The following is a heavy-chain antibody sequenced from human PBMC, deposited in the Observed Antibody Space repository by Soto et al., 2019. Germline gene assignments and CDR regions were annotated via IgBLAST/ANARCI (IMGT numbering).Heavy chain of an antibody. CDR2: ISASSSTL. D-gene: IGHD4-17*01. CDR1: GFTFSSYA. Sequence: DVQLVESGGGLVQPGGSLRLSCAASGFTFSSYAMNWVRQAPGKGLEWVFFISASSSTLYYADSVKGRFTISRDNTKNSLFLEMNRLRAEDTALYYCARASLMTTIFDYWGQGAQVTVSA. CDR3: ARASLMTTIFDY. J-gene: IGHJ4*02. V-gene: IGHV3-48*01.